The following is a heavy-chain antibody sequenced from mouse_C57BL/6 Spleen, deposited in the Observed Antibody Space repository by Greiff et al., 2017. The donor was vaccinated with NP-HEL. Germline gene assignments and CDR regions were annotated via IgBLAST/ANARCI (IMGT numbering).Heavy chain of an antibody. J-gene: IGHJ4*01. CDR1: GYTFTDYY. CDR2: INPYNGGT. V-gene: IGHV1-19*01. Sequence: EVQLQQSGPVLVKPGASVKMSCKASGYTFTDYYMNWVKQSHGKSLEWIGVINPYNGGTSYNQKFKGKATLTVDKSSSTAYMELNSLTSEDSAVYYWASGYYGRSLYYAMDYWGQGTSVTVSS. CDR3: ASGYYGRSLYYAMDY. D-gene: IGHD1-1*01.